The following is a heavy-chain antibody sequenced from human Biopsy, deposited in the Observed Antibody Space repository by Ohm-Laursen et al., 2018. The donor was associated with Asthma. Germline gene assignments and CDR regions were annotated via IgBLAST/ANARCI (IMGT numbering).Heavy chain of an antibody. CDR3: ARDVMEWYLPAFDF. D-gene: IGHD3-3*01. Sequence: SLRLSCTAAGFTFRSYAMHWVRQAPGKGLEWVAVGGSYYDGGLKYYADSVNGRFTVSRDDSKNTLYLQMNSLRPDDTAVCYCARDVMEWYLPAFDFWGQGTLVTASS. V-gene: IGHV3-30-3*01. J-gene: IGHJ4*02. CDR1: GFTFRSYA. CDR2: GGSYYDGGLK.